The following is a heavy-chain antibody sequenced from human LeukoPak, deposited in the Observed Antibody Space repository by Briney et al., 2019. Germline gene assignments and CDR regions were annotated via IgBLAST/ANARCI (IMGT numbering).Heavy chain of an antibody. J-gene: IGHJ4*02. D-gene: IGHD1-26*01. Sequence: PGGSLRPSCAASGFTFSSYEMNWVRQAPGKGLEWVSYISSSGSTIYYADSVKGRFTISRDNSKNTLYLQMNSLKPEDTAVYYCAKDRGWELRILDYWGQGTLVTVSS. CDR3: AKDRGWELRILDY. CDR1: GFTFSSYE. V-gene: IGHV3-48*03. CDR2: ISSSGSTI.